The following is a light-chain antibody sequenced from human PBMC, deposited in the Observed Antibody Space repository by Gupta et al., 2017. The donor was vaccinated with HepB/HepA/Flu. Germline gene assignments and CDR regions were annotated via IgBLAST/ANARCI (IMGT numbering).Light chain of an antibody. V-gene: IGLV6-57*04. CDR1: TGSIASNY. CDR2: QHN. Sequence: FMLTKSHSGSESPGKPVTISCTRSTGSIASNYVQWYQQRPDSVPSNLIYQHNTRPSGVPDRFSGSIDTSSNSATITIAGRKDDDEDDYYWQSEDGGIVVFGGGTKLTVL. CDR3: QSEDGGIVV. J-gene: IGLJ2*01.